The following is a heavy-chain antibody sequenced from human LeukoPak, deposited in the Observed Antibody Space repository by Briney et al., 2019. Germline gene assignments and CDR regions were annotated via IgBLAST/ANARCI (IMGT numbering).Heavy chain of an antibody. D-gene: IGHD5-24*01. CDR3: AGRDVHDAFDI. CDR1: GGSFSGYY. J-gene: IGHJ3*02. V-gene: IGHV4-34*01. Sequence: PSETLSLTCAVYGGSFSGYYWSWIRQPPGKGLEWIGEINHSGSTNYNPSLKSRVTISVDTSKNQFSLKLSSVTAADTAVYYCAGRDVHDAFDIWGQGTMVTVSS. CDR2: INHSGST.